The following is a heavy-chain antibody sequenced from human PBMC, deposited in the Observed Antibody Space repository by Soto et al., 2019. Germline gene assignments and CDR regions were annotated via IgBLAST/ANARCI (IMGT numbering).Heavy chain of an antibody. CDR1: GGSISSYY. Sequence: SETLSLTCTVPGGSISSYYWSWIRQPPGKGLEWIGYIYYSGSTNYNPSLKSRVTISVDTSKNQFSLKLSSVTAADTAVYYCARAGYCSSTSCAPRLYYFDYWGQGTLVTVS. CDR3: ARAGYCSSTSCAPRLYYFDY. V-gene: IGHV4-59*01. CDR2: IYYSGST. J-gene: IGHJ4*02. D-gene: IGHD2-2*01.